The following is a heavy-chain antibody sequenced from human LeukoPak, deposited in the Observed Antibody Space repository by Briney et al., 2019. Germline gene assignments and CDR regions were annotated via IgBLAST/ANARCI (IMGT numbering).Heavy chain of an antibody. D-gene: IGHD3-10*01. CDR3: ARVYGDHYGSGVIDY. J-gene: IGHJ4*02. CDR1: GYTFTDYY. CDR2: INPNSGGT. Sequence: ASVRVSCKASGYTFTDYYMHWVRQAPGQGLEWMGWINPNSGGTNYAQKFQGRVTMTRDTSISTAYMELSRLRSDDTAVYYCARVYGDHYGSGVIDYWGQGTLVTVSS. V-gene: IGHV1-2*02.